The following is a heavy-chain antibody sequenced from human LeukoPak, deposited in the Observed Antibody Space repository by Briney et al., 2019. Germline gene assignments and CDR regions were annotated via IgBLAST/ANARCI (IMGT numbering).Heavy chain of an antibody. CDR3: ARLVSIVGATGQLNFDY. D-gene: IGHD1-26*01. Sequence: SETLSLTCTVSGGSISSSSYYWGWVRQPPGKGLEWIVSIYYSGSTYYNPSLKSRVTISVDTSKNQFSLKLSSVTAADTAVYYCARLVSIVGATGQLNFDYWGQGTLVTVSS. V-gene: IGHV4-39*01. CDR2: IYYSGST. J-gene: IGHJ4*02. CDR1: GGSISSSSYY.